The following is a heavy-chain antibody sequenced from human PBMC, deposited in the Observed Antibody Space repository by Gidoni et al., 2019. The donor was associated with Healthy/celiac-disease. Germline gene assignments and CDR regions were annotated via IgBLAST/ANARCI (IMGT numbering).Heavy chain of an antibody. Sequence: EVQLLESGGGLVQPGGSLRLSCAASGFTFSSYAMSWVRQAPGKGLEWVSAISGSGGSTYYADSVKGRFTISRDNSKNTLYLQMNSLRAEDTAVYYCAKDCPAASYYYYYGMDVWGQGTTVTVSS. J-gene: IGHJ6*02. CDR1: GFTFSSYA. V-gene: IGHV3-23*01. CDR3: AKDCPAASYYYYYGMDV. D-gene: IGHD2-2*01. CDR2: ISGSGGST.